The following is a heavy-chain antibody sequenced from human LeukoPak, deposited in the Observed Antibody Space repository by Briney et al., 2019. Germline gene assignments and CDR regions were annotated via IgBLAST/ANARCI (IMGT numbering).Heavy chain of an antibody. CDR2: ISHNGSSK. CDR1: GFVFGDYA. V-gene: IGHV3-30-3*01. Sequence: GGSLRLSCAASGFVFGDYAMHWVRQAPGKGLEWAALISHNGSSKYYADSVRGRFTISRDNSNTLYLELNSLRPEDTAVFYCARGRSPDYWYFDLWGRGTPVTVSS. CDR3: ARGRSPDYWYFDL. J-gene: IGHJ2*01.